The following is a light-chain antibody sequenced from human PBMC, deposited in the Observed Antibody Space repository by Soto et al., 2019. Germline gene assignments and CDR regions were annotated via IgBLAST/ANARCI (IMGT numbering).Light chain of an antibody. J-gene: IGLJ1*01. CDR3: AAWDDSLYGRV. V-gene: IGLV1-44*01. CDR1: RSNIGSNP. CDR2: SNN. Sequence: QSVLTQPPSASGTPGQRVTISCSGSRSNIGSNPVNWYQQLPGTAPKLLIDSNNQRPSGVPDRFSGSRSGTSASLAISGLQYEDEADYYCAAWDDSLYGRVFGTGTKLTVL.